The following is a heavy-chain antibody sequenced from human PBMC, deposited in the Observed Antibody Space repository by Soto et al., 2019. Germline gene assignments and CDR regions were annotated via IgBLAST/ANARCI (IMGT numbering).Heavy chain of an antibody. Sequence: GXSVKVSCKASGCTFTRYAMHWVRQAPGQRLEWMXWINAXNGNRKYSQKXXGRVTITXXTSARTAYMELSSLRSEDTAVYYCARDVGGNDYWGQGTLVTVYS. V-gene: IGHV1-3*01. J-gene: IGHJ4*02. CDR2: INAXNGNR. CDR1: GCTFTRYA. D-gene: IGHD2-15*01. CDR3: ARDVGGNDY.